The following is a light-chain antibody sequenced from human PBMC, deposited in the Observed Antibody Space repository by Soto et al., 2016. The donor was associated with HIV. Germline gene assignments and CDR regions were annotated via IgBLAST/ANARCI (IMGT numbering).Light chain of an antibody. CDR1: QSISKY. Sequence: DIQLTQSPSSLSASVGDRVTITCRSSQSISKYLNWYQQKPGKAPKLPIYAASSLQSGVPSRFSGSESGTDFTLTISSLQPEDFATYYCQQTYNTRMYTFGRGT. V-gene: IGKV1-39*01. CDR3: QQTYNTRMYT. J-gene: IGKJ2*01. CDR2: AAS.